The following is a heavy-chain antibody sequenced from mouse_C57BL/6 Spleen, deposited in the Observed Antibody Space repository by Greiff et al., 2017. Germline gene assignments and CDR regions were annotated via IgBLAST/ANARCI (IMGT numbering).Heavy chain of an antibody. J-gene: IGHJ2*01. V-gene: IGHV5-17*01. CDR2: ISSASSTI. CDR1: GFTFSDYG. Sequence: DVHLVESGGGLVKPGGSLKLSCAASGFTFSDYGMHWVRQAPEKGLEWVAYISSASSTIYYSDTVKGRFTLSRDNAKNTLFLQMTSLRSEDTAMYYCARDSYGSSHYWGQGTTLTVSA. D-gene: IGHD1-1*01. CDR3: ARDSYGSSHY.